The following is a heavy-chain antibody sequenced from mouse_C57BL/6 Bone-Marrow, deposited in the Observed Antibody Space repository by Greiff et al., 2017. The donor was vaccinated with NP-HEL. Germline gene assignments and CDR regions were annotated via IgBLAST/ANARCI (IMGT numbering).Heavy chain of an antibody. V-gene: IGHV1-81*01. D-gene: IGHD2-12*01. CDR2: IYPRSGNT. Sequence: QVQLQQSGAELARPGASVKLSCKASGYTFTSYGISWVKQRTGQGLEWIGEIYPRSGNTYYNEKFKGKATLTADKSSSTAYMELRSLTSEDSAVYFCAREKMSNDEVFAYWGQGTLVTVSA. J-gene: IGHJ3*01. CDR3: AREKMSNDEVFAY. CDR1: GYTFTSYG.